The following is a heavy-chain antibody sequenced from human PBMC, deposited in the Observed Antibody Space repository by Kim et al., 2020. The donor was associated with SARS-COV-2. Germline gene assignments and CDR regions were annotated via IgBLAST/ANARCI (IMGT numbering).Heavy chain of an antibody. Sequence: SETLSLTCTVSAGSIGSYYWSWIRQPPGKGLEWIGYIYYTGSTNYNPSLKSRVTISVDTSKNQFSLKLTSVTAADTAVYYCTPHSSTWGDASDIWGQGT. CDR2: IYYTGST. CDR1: AGSIGSYY. CDR3: TPHSSTWGDASDI. D-gene: IGHD6-13*01. V-gene: IGHV4-59*13. J-gene: IGHJ3*02.